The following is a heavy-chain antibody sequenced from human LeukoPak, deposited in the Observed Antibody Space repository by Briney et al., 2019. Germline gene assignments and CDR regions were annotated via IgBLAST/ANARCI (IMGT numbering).Heavy chain of an antibody. CDR2: IKQDGSEK. V-gene: IGHV3-7*04. J-gene: IGHJ4*02. D-gene: IGHD3-10*01. Sequence: PGGSLRLSCAASGFTFSSYWLSWVRQAPGKGLEWVANIKQDGSEKYYVDSVKGRFTISRDNDKNSLYLQMNSLRAEDTAVYYCARGRRGLYFDYWGQGTLVTVSS. CDR1: GFTFSSYW. CDR3: ARGRRGLYFDY.